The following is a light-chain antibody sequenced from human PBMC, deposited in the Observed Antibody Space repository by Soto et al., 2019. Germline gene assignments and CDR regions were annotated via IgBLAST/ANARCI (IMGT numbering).Light chain of an antibody. J-gene: IGKJ4*01. CDR2: DAS. CDR3: QQYDNLP. CDR1: QDISNY. Sequence: DIQMTQSPSSLSASVGDRVTITCQASQDISNYLNWYQQKPGKAPKLLIYDASNLETGVPSRFSGSGSGTDFPFTISSLQPEDIATYYCQQYDNLPFGGGTKVESK. V-gene: IGKV1-33*01.